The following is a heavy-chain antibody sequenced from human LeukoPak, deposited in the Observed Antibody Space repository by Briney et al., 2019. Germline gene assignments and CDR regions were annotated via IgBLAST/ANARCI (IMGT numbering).Heavy chain of an antibody. D-gene: IGHD5/OR15-5a*01. CDR3: ARGGVYHGFDS. V-gene: IGHV3-74*01. CDR2: IDSDGSGT. Sequence: PGGSLRLSCAASGFTFSAYYIHWVRQAPGKGLEWVSRIDSDGSGTIYADSVRGRFTISRDNAKNTLFLQMNSLRVEDTAVYYCARGGVYHGFDSWGQGTLVTVSS. CDR1: GFTFSAYY. J-gene: IGHJ4*02.